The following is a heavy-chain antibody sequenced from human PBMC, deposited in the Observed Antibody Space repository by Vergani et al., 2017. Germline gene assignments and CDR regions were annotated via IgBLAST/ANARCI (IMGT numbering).Heavy chain of an antibody. J-gene: IGHJ6*03. CDR3: ATVGYYYDSRGYYYPYYYDYYMDV. CDR2: ISGSGGST. CDR1: GFTFSSYA. Sequence: EVQLLESGGGLVQPGGSLRLSCAASGFTFSSYAMSWVRQAPGKGLEWVSAISGSGGSTYYADAVKGRFTISRENSKNTLYLQMNSLRSEDTAVYYCATVGYYYDSRGYYYPYYYDYYMDVWGKGTTVTVSS. D-gene: IGHD3-22*01. V-gene: IGHV3-23*01.